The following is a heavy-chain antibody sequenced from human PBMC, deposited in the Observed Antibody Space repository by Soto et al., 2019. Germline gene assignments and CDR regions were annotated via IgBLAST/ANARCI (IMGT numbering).Heavy chain of an antibody. Sequence: PVGSLRLSCAASGFTFSSYAMSWVRQAPGKGLEWVSAISGSGGSTYYADSVKGRFTISRDNSKNTLYLQMNSLRAEDTAVYYCAKAPYYYGSGYYYYGMDVWGQGTTVTVSS. J-gene: IGHJ6*02. CDR1: GFTFSSYA. D-gene: IGHD3-10*01. CDR3: AKAPYYYGSGYYYYGMDV. CDR2: ISGSGGST. V-gene: IGHV3-23*01.